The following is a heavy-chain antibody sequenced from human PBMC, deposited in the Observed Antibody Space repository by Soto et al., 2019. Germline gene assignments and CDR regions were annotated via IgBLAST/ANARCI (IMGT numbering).Heavy chain of an antibody. J-gene: IGHJ4*02. D-gene: IGHD3-3*02. CDR2: IWYDGSNE. CDR1: GFAFSSYG. Sequence: QVQLVESGGGVVQPGKSLRLSCEASGFAFSSYGMHWVRQAPGKGLEWVAVIWYDGSNEHYADSVKGRFTISRDNSKKTLYLQITSLGPEASVVYYGARTAQEAGIFLESWGQETLVTVS. CDR3: ARTAQEAGIFLES. V-gene: IGHV3-33*01.